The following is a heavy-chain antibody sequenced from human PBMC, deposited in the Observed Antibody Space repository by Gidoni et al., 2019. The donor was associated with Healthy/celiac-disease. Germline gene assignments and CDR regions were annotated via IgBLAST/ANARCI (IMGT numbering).Heavy chain of an antibody. D-gene: IGHD2-2*01. CDR1: GDTFTGYY. J-gene: IGHJ4*02. Sequence: QVQLVQSGAEVKKPGASVKVSCKASGDTFTGYYMHWVRQAPGQGLEWMGWINPNSGGTNYAQKFQGRVTMTRDTSISTAYMELSRLRSDDTAVYYCARVPADCSSTSCYDPIFDYWGQGTLVTVSS. CDR3: ARVPADCSSTSCYDPIFDY. CDR2: INPNSGGT. V-gene: IGHV1-2*02.